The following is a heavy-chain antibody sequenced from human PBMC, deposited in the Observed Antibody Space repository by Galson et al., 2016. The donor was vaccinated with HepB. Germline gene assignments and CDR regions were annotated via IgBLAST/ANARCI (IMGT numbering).Heavy chain of an antibody. CDR2: ISHGEYT. Sequence: SETLSLTCTVSSGSISSGTWWSWVRQPPGKGLEWIGEISHGEYTNYNPSPRSRVTISVDKSKNQFSLNLSLVTAADTAIYYCAQNGYYAIEYWGQGTLVTVSS. V-gene: IGHV4-4*02. J-gene: IGHJ4*02. D-gene: IGHD3-3*01. CDR3: AQNGYYAIEY. CDR1: SGSISSGTW.